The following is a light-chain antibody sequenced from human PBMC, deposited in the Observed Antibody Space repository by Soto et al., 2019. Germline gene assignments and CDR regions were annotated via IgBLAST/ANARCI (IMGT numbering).Light chain of an antibody. CDR1: QSLSIN. CDR2: GAS. V-gene: IGKV3-15*01. Sequence: EVVMTQSPATLSVSPGERATLSCRASQSLSINLAWYQQKPGQAPRLRIYGASTRSTGVPARFSGSGSGTEFTLTISSLQSEDCAVYYCQQYTNWWTFGQGTKVE. CDR3: QQYTNWWT. J-gene: IGKJ1*01.